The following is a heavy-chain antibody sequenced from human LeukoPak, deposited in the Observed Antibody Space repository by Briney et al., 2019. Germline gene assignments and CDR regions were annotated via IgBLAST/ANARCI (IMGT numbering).Heavy chain of an antibody. CDR3: ARGTSGWYTAPYSFDY. CDR1: GFTFSSYS. D-gene: IGHD6-13*01. V-gene: IGHV4-34*01. CDR2: INHSGST. J-gene: IGHJ4*02. Sequence: PGGSLRLSCAASGFTFSSYSMNWVRQAPGKGLEWIGEINHSGSTNYNPSLKSRVTISVDTSKNQFSLKLSSVTAADTAVYYCARGTSGWYTAPYSFDYWGQGTLVTVSS.